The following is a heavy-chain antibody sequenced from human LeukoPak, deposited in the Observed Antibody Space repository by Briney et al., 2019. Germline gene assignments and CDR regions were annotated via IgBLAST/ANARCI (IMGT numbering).Heavy chain of an antibody. CDR3: AKDSGYSYGHGLDY. CDR1: GFTFSTYN. J-gene: IGHJ4*02. V-gene: IGHV3-33*06. CDR2: MLSDGSNK. Sequence: GGFLRLSCAASGFTFSTYNMHWVRQAPGKGLEWVALMLSDGSNKYHADSVKGRFTISRDNSKNALFLQMNSLRDEDTAVYYCAKDSGYSYGHGLDYWGQGTLVTVSS. D-gene: IGHD5-18*01.